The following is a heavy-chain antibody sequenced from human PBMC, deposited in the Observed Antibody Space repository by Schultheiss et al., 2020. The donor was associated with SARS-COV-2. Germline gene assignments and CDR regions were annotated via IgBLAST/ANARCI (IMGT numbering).Heavy chain of an antibody. CDR3: AKDLAVAGTLVGY. CDR2: ISWNSGSI. J-gene: IGHJ4*02. D-gene: IGHD6-19*01. Sequence: GGSLRLSCAASGFTFDDYAMHWVRQAPGKGLEWVSGISWNSGSIGYADSVKGRFTISRDNAKNSLYLQINSLRAEDTALYYCAKDLAVAGTLVGYWGQGTLVTVSS. CDR1: GFTFDDYA. V-gene: IGHV3-9*01.